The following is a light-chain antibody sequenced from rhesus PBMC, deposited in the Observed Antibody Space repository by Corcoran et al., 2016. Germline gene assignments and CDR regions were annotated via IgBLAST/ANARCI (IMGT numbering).Light chain of an antibody. V-gene: IGKV3-42*02. CDR2: DAS. CDR3: QQYNSWYS. J-gene: IGKJ2*01. Sequence: ETVVTQSPATLSLSPGERATLSCRASQSVCSNLAWYQQKPGPAPRLLIYDASRRASGIPDNFSGSGSGTECTLTISSLEPEDVGLYYCQQYNSWYSFGQGTKVEIK. CDR1: QSVCSN.